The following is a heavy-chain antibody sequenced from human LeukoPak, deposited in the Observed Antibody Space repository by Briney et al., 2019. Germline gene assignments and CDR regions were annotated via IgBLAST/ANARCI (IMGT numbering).Heavy chain of an antibody. Sequence: GGSPRLSCAASGFSFSNYAMSWVRQAPGKGLEWVSSISDSGAATYYADSVKGRFTISRDNSKNTLYLQLNSLGAEDTAVYYCAKIAPWGAVTTTDGFDYWGQGTLVTVSS. J-gene: IGHJ4*02. D-gene: IGHD4-17*01. CDR3: AKIAPWGAVTTTDGFDY. CDR2: ISDSGAAT. V-gene: IGHV3-23*01. CDR1: GFSFSNYA.